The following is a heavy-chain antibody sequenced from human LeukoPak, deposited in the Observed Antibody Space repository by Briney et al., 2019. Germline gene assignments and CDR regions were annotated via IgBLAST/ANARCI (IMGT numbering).Heavy chain of an antibody. CDR1: GYTFTSYG. CDR2: ISAYNGNT. J-gene: IGHJ5*02. CDR3: ARDLAARWGPYNWFDP. Sequence: ASVKVSCKASGYTFTSYGISWVRQAPGQGLEWMGWISAYNGNTNYAQKLQGRVTMTTDTSTSTAYMELRSLRYDDTAVYYCARDLAARWGPYNWFDPWGQGTLVTVSS. D-gene: IGHD6-6*01. V-gene: IGHV1-18*01.